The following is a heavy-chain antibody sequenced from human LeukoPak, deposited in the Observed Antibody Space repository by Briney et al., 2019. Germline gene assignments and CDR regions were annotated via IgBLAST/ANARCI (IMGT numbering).Heavy chain of an antibody. D-gene: IGHD1-26*01. J-gene: IGHJ6*03. CDR1: GYSFTTYW. V-gene: IGHV5-51*01. CDR2: IYPDDSDT. Sequence: GESLKISCKGSGYSFTTYWVGWVRQMPGKGLEWMGMIYPDDSDTRYSPSFQGQVTISADKSISTAYLQWSSLKASDTAIYYCARMGDRTGTPFYYYYMDVWGEGTTVTVSS. CDR3: ARMGDRTGTPFYYYYMDV.